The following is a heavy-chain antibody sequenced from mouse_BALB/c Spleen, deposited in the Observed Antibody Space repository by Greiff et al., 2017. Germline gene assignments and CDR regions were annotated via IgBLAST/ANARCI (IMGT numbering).Heavy chain of an antibody. V-gene: IGHV1-80*01. CDR3: ARGENGSKPAY. J-gene: IGHJ3*01. D-gene: IGHD2-2*01. CDR1: GYAFSSYW. CDR2: IYPGDGDT. Sequence: QVQLQQSGAELVRPGSSVKISCKASGYAFSSYWMNWVKQRPGQGLEWIGQIYPGDGDTNYNGKFKCKATLTADKSSSTAYMQLSSLTSEDSAVYFCARGENGSKPAYWGQGTLVTVSA.